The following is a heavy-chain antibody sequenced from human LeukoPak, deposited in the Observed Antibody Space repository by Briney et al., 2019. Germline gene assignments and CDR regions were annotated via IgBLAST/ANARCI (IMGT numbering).Heavy chain of an antibody. Sequence: GGSLRLSCAASGFTFSSYAMHWVRQAPGKGLEWVAVISYDGSNKYCADSVKGRFTISRDNSKNTLYLQMNSLRAEDTAVYYCARDQVPATYYYYGMDVWGQGTTVTVSS. CDR3: ARDQVPATYYYYGMDV. J-gene: IGHJ6*02. V-gene: IGHV3-30*04. CDR2: ISYDGSNK. D-gene: IGHD3-10*01. CDR1: GFTFSSYA.